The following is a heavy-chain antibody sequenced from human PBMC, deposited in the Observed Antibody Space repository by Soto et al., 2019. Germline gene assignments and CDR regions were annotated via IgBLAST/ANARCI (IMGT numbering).Heavy chain of an antibody. D-gene: IGHD6-6*01. CDR3: ARETPGGSSSNLGGYHSYGMDV. J-gene: IGHJ6*02. Sequence: QVQLQESGPGLVKPSQTLSLTCTVSGCSISSGGYYWSLIREHPGNGLDWIWYVYYSGSTYYNPFLTSRVTIPVDTSKNQFSLKLSSVNAADTAVYYCARETPGGSSSNLGGYHSYGMDVWAQGPTVPVSS. CDR2: VYYSGST. V-gene: IGHV4-31*03. CDR1: GCSISSGGYY.